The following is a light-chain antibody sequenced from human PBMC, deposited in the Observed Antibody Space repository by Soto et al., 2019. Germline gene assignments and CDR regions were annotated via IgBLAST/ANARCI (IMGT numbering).Light chain of an antibody. CDR3: SSYTSISTLV. J-gene: IGLJ2*01. CDR2: DVT. Sequence: QSALTQPASGSGSPGQSITISCTGTSSDGGSYNYVSWYQQHPGKAPKLMIYDVTNRPSGVSNRFSGSKSGNTASLTISGLQAEDEADYYCSSYTSISTLVFGGGTKLTVL. CDR1: SSDGGSYNY. V-gene: IGLV2-14*03.